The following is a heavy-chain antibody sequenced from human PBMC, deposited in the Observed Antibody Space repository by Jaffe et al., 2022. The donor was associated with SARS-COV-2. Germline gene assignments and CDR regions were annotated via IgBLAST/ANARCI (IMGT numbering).Heavy chain of an antibody. Sequence: QVQLVESGGGVVQPGRSLRLSCAASGFTFSNYAMHWVRQAPGKGLEWVAVISSDGGREEYADSVKGRFTISRDGSRDTLSLQMNSLRAEDTALYYCVGQINTGYWGQGTLVTVSS. V-gene: IGHV3-30*03. CDR1: GFTFSNYA. J-gene: IGHJ4*02. D-gene: IGHD4-17*01. CDR2: ISSDGGRE. CDR3: VGQINTGY.